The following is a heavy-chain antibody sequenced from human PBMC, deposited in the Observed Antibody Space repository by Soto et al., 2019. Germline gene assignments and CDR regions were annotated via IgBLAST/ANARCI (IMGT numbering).Heavy chain of an antibody. D-gene: IGHD3-10*01. CDR2: IWSDGSNK. V-gene: IGHV3-33*01. CDR3: AGGDGLGTYILDY. Sequence: QVQLVESGGGVVQPGRSLRLSCVASGITFSNCAMHWVRQAPGKGLEWVTIIWSDGSNKHYVDSVKGRFTISRDNSKNTVYLQMDSLRVEDTAVYYCAGGDGLGTYILDYWGQGILVTVSS. CDR1: GITFSNCA. J-gene: IGHJ4*02.